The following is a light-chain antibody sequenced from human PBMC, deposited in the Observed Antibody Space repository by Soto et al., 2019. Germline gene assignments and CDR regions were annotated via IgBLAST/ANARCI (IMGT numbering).Light chain of an antibody. CDR2: GNS. CDR3: QSYDRSLSGLYV. Sequence: QSVLTQPPSVSGAPGQRVTISFTGGSSKIGGGYDVHWYQQLPGTAPKLLIYGNSNRPSGVPDRFSGSKSGTSASLAITGLQAEDEADYYCQSYDRSLSGLYVFGTGTKVTVL. J-gene: IGLJ1*01. V-gene: IGLV1-40*01. CDR1: SSKIGGGYD.